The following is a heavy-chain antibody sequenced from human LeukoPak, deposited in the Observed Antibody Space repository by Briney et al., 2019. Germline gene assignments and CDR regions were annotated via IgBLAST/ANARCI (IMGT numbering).Heavy chain of an antibody. CDR3: AKNLGASIFGVGEFDP. D-gene: IGHD3-3*01. J-gene: IGHJ5*02. V-gene: IGHV4-61*09. CDR1: GGSISSGSY. Sequence: PSETLSLTCTASGGSISSGSYWSWIRQPAGNGLEWIGHNHTSGSTDYNPSLKSRVTISLDTSKNHFSLKLTSVTAADTAVCYCAKNLGASIFGVGEFDPWGRGTLVSVSS. CDR2: NHTSGST.